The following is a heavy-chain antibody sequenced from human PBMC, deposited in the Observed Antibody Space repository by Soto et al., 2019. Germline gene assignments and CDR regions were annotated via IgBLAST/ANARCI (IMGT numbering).Heavy chain of an antibody. V-gene: IGHV4-59*01. J-gene: IGHJ6*04. CDR1: GGSISSYY. Sequence: SETLSLTCTVSGGSISSYYWSWIRQPPSKGLEWLGNVYYSGNTNYNPSFQSRVTISVDTSNKWFALKVSSVTAADTAVYYCAIQNWLDTTGYVVGHDYHGLDVWGEGTTVTVSS. CDR2: VYYSGNT. CDR3: AIQNWLDTTGYVVGHDYHGLDV. D-gene: IGHD1-1*01.